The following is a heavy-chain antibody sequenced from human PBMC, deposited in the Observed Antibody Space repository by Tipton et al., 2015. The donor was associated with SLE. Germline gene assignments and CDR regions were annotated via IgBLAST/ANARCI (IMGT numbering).Heavy chain of an antibody. CDR2: IYYSGST. V-gene: IGHV4-39*07. J-gene: IGHJ3*02. CDR1: GGSISSSSYY. D-gene: IGHD3-22*01. Sequence: LRLSCTVSGGSISSSSYYWGWIRQPPGKGLEWIGSIYYSGSTYYNPSLKSRVTISVDTSKNQFSLKLSSVTAADTAVYYCARDGGYYDSSGSLAFDIWGQGTMVTVSS. CDR3: ARDGGYYDSSGSLAFDI.